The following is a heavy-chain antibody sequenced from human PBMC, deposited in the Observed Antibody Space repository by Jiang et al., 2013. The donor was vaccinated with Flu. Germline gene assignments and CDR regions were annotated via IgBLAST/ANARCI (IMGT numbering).Heavy chain of an antibody. J-gene: IGHJ4*02. V-gene: IGHV3-48*02. CDR1: GFTFSSYS. CDR2: ISSSSSTK. D-gene: IGHD2-2*01. CDR3: ASDGSRYCGGTGCYYFDY. Sequence: VQLVESGGGLVQPGGSLRVSCAASGFTFSSYSMNWVRQAPGKGLEWVSYISSSSSTKYYADSVNGRFTISRDNAKNSLYLQMNSLRDEDTAVYYCASDGSRYCGGTGCYYFDYWGQGTLVTVSS.